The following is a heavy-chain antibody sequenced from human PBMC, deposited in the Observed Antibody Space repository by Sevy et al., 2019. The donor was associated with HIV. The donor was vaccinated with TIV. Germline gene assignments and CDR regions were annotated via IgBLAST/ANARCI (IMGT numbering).Heavy chain of an antibody. CDR2: IKQDGSEK. J-gene: IGHJ4*02. CDR3: AGRGYSYGYGASGFDY. D-gene: IGHD5-18*01. CDR1: GFTFSSYW. V-gene: IGHV3-7*01. Sequence: GESLKISCTASGFTFSSYWMSWVRQAPGKGLEWVANIKQDGSEKYYVESVKGRFTISRDNAKNSLYLQMNSLRAEDTAVYYCAGRGYSYGYGASGFDYWGQGTLVTVSS.